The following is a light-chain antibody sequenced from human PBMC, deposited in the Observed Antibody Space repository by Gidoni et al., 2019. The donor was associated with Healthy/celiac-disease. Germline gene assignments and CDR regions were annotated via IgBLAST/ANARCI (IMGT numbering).Light chain of an antibody. CDR3: QQSYSTPLT. Sequence: DIQMTQSPSSLSASVGDRVTITCRASQSISSYLNWYQQKPGKAPKLLIYAASSFQSGVPSRFSGSGSGTDFTLTISSLQPEYFATYYFQQSYSTPLTFGGGTKVEIK. CDR2: AAS. V-gene: IGKV1-39*01. J-gene: IGKJ4*01. CDR1: QSISSY.